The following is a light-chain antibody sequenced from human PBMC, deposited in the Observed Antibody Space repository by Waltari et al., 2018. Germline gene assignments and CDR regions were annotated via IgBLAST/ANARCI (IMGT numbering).Light chain of an antibody. J-gene: IGLJ2*01. V-gene: IGLV2-23*01. CDR2: EGS. CDR3: CSYALRSVV. CDR1: SSDSATYNL. Sequence: QSALTQPASVSGSPGQSITISCTVSSSDSATYNLVSWYQQYPGKAPKVMIYEGSKRPSGVSSRFSASKSGNTASLTISVLQAEDEADYYCCSYALRSVVFGGGTKVTVL.